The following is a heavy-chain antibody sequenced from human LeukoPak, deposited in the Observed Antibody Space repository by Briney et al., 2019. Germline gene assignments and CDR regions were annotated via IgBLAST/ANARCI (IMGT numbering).Heavy chain of an antibody. D-gene: IGHD5-12*01. CDR1: GFTVSTKY. CDR2: IYSGGST. CDR3: ARVGWLRSFAFDI. J-gene: IGHJ3*02. V-gene: IGHV3-66*01. Sequence: QSGGSLRLSCAPSGFTVSTKYMTWVRQATGEGREWVSLIYSGGSTYYADSVKGRFTISRDNSKNTLYLQMNSVRAEDTAVYYCARVGWLRSFAFDIWGQGTMVTVSS.